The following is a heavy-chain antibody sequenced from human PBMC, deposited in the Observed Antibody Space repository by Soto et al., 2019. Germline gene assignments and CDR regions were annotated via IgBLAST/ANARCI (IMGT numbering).Heavy chain of an antibody. J-gene: IGHJ4*02. Sequence: QVQLVQSGAEVKKPGSSVKVSCKASGGTFSSYAISWVRQAPGQGLEWMGGIIPIFGTANYAQKFQGRVTITADEXTSTASTELSSLKSEDTAVYYCASNRDGYNYYFDYWGQGTLVTVSS. CDR3: ASNRDGYNYYFDY. CDR1: GGTFSSYA. V-gene: IGHV1-69*12. D-gene: IGHD5-12*01. CDR2: IIPIFGTA.